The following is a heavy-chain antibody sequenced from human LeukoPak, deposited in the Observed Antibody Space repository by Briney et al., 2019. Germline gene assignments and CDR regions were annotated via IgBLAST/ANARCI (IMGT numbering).Heavy chain of an antibody. CDR2: IRYDGSNK. J-gene: IGHJ4*02. CDR1: GFTFRIYA. D-gene: IGHD3-9*01. CDR3: AKATDYDILTGSY. V-gene: IGHV3-30*02. Sequence: PGGSLRLSCAASGFTFRIYAMSWVRQAPGKGLEWVAFIRYDGSNKYYADSVKGRFTISRDNSKNTLYLQMNSLRAEDTAVYYCAKATDYDILTGSYWGQGTLVTVSS.